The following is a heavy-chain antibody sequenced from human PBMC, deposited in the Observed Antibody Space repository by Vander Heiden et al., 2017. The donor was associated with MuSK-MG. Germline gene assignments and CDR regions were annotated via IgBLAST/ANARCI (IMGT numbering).Heavy chain of an antibody. D-gene: IGHD3-16*01. CDR3: AIDGRDYDPFPPPDY. Sequence: QVQLVESGGGLVKPGGSLRLSCAASGFTFSYYYIIWIRQAPWKGLEWVSYITGSGSTIYYADSVKGRFTISRDNAKNSLYLQMNSLRAEDTAVYYCAIDGRDYDPFPPPDYWGEGTLVTVSS. CDR2: ITGSGSTI. CDR1: GFTFSYYY. J-gene: IGHJ4*02. V-gene: IGHV3-11*04.